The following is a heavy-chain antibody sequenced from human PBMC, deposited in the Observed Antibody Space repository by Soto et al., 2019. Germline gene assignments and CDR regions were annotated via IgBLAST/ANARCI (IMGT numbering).Heavy chain of an antibody. V-gene: IGHV3-30-3*01. CDR3: ARAPFPELGPPFDY. J-gene: IGHJ4*02. D-gene: IGHD1-7*01. CDR1: GFTFSSYA. CDR2: ISYDGSNK. Sequence: GGSLRLSCAASGFTFSSYAMHWVRQAPGKGLEWVAVISYDGSNKYYADSVKGRFTISRDNSKNTLYLQMNSLRAEDTAVYYCARAPFPELGPPFDYWGQGTLVTVSS.